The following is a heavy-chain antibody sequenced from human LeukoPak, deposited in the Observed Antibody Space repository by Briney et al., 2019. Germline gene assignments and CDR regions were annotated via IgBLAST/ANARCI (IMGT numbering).Heavy chain of an antibody. CDR3: AREVVAALDP. D-gene: IGHD3-22*01. Sequence: GGSLRLSCAASGFTFSSYWMSWVRQAPGKGLEWVANINRDGSEENYVDSVKGRFTVSRDNAKNSLYLQMNSLRVEDTAVYYCAREVVAALDPWGQGALVTVSS. CDR1: GFTFSSYW. J-gene: IGHJ5*02. V-gene: IGHV3-7*01. CDR2: INRDGSEE.